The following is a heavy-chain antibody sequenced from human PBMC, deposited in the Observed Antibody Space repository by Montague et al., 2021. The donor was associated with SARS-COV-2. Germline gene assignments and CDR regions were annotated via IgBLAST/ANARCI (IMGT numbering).Heavy chain of an antibody. D-gene: IGHD3-22*01. J-gene: IGHJ5*01. CDR1: GDSFNTYY. V-gene: IGHV4-59*13. CDR2: ISYSGST. Sequence: SETLSLTCTVSGDSFNTYYWSWVRQPPGKGLEWIGYISYSGSTNYNPSLKSRVTISLDTSNNQFSLTLTSMTAADTAVYCCARGLMTINMMVVIMTGASTWLDSWGQGTLVTVSP. CDR3: ARGLMTINMMVVIMTGASTWLDS.